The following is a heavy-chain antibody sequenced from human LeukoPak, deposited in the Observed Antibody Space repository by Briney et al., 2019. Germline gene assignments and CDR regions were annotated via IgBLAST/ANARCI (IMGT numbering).Heavy chain of an antibody. CDR3: AKGTGTGYYYYYMDV. CDR2: IRYDGSNK. V-gene: IGHV3-30*02. Sequence: GGSQRLSCAASGFTFSSYGMHWVRQAPGKGLEWVAFIRYDGSNKYYADSVKGRFTISRDNSKNTLYLQMNSLRVEDTAVYYCAKGTGTGYYYYYMDVWGKGTTVTVSS. CDR1: GFTFSSYG. J-gene: IGHJ6*03. D-gene: IGHD3/OR15-3a*01.